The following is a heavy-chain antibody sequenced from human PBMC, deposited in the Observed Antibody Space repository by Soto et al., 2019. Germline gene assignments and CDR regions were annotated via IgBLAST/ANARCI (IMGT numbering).Heavy chain of an antibody. CDR1: GFTFRRYW. V-gene: IGHV3-23*01. D-gene: IGHD6-19*01. CDR3: AKDLGAVAYYGMDV. CDR2: ISGSGGST. Sequence: GGSLRLSCAASGFTFRRYWMHWVRHAPGKGLEWVSAISGSGGSTYYADSVKGRFTISRDNSKNTLYLQMNSLRAEDTAVYYCAKDLGAVAYYGMDVWGQGTTVTVSS. J-gene: IGHJ6*02.